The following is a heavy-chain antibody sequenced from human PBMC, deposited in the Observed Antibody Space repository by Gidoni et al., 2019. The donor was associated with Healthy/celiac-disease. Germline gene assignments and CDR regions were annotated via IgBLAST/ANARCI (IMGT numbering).Heavy chain of an antibody. J-gene: IGHJ4*02. CDR1: GGSISSGSYY. D-gene: IGHD2-15*01. CDR2: TYTSGST. V-gene: IGHV4-61*02. Sequence: QVQLQESGPGLVKPSQTLSLTCTVSGGSISSGSYYWSWIRQPAGKGLGWIGRTYTSGSTNYNPSLKSRVTIPVDTSKNQFSLKLSSVTAADTAVYYCARAGIYCSGGSCYSDGFDYWGQGTLVTVSS. CDR3: ARAGIYCSGGSCYSDGFDY.